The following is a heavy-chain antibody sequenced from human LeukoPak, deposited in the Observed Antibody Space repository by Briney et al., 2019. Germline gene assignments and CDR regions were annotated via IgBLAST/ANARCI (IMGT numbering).Heavy chain of an antibody. J-gene: IGHJ6*03. V-gene: IGHV3-21*01. CDR1: GFTFSTYN. CDR2: ITGSSSYT. Sequence: GGSLRLSCAASGFTFSTYNMNWVRQAPGKGLEWVSSITGSSSYTFYADSVKGRFTISRDNAKSSLYLQMNSLRAEDTAIYYCARDPYNGNYGDSYYYYMDVWGKGTTVTISS. CDR3: ARDPYNGNYGDSYYYYMDV. D-gene: IGHD1-26*01.